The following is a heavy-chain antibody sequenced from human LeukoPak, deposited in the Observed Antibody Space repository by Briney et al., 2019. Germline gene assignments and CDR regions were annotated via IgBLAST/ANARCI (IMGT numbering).Heavy chain of an antibody. V-gene: IGHV4-31*03. J-gene: IGHJ3*02. CDR2: IYYSGST. D-gene: IGHD3-10*01. Sequence: SQTLSLTCTVSGGSISSGGYYWSWIRQHPGKGLEWIGYIYYSGSTYYNPSLKSRVTISVDTSKNQFSLKLSSVTAADTAVYYCARGSLFTYGSGSHAFDIWGQGTMVTVSS. CDR1: GGSISSGGYY. CDR3: ARGSLFTYGSGSHAFDI.